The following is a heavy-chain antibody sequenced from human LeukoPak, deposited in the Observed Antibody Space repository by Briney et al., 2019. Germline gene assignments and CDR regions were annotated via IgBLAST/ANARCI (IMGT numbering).Heavy chain of an antibody. J-gene: IGHJ5*02. CDR3: AREERISMVRGVIIGGNWFDP. CDR2: INPSGGST. D-gene: IGHD3-10*01. Sequence: GASVKVSCKASGYTFTSYYMHWVRQAPGQGLECMGMINPSGGSTTYAQKFQGRLTMTRDTSTSTVYMELSSLRSEDTAVYYCAREERISMVRGVIIGGNWFDPWGQGTLVTVSS. V-gene: IGHV1-46*01. CDR1: GYTFTSYY.